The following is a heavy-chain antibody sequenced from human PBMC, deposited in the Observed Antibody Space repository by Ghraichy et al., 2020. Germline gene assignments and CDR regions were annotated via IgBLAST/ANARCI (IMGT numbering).Heavy chain of an antibody. D-gene: IGHD3-3*01. J-gene: IGHJ4*02. CDR3: ARSTHRSADY. CDR2: INPSGSEN. Sequence: GGSLRLSCEGSEPTFGKNWMSWVRQAPGKGLEWVAHINPSGSENYYEDSMKGRFTISRDNAKKLLYLEVDRVRAEDTAVYYCARSTHRSADYWGQGTLATVSS. V-gene: IGHV3-7*01. CDR1: EPTFGKNW.